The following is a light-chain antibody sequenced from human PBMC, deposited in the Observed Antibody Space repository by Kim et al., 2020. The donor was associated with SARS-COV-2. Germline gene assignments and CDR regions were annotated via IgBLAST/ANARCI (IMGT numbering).Light chain of an antibody. CDR2: DAS. Sequence: LSLSQGESATLACRASQSVSSYLAWYQQKPGQAPRLLIYDASNRATGIPARFSGSGSGTDFTLTISSLEPEDFAVYYCQQRSNSYTFGQGTKLEI. J-gene: IGKJ2*01. CDR1: QSVSSY. CDR3: QQRSNSYT. V-gene: IGKV3-11*01.